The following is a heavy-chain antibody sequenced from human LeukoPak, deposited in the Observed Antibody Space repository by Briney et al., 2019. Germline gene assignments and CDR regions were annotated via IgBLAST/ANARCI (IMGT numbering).Heavy chain of an antibody. CDR2: INPNSGGT. Sequence: ASVKVSCKASRYTFTGYYMHWVRQAPGQGLEWMGWINPNSGGTNYAQKFQGRVTMTRDTSISTAYMELSRLRSDDTAVYYCARVGPSTSWSTFDYWGQGTLVTVSS. CDR3: ARVGPSTSWSTFDY. D-gene: IGHD2-2*01. CDR1: RYTFTGYY. J-gene: IGHJ4*02. V-gene: IGHV1-2*02.